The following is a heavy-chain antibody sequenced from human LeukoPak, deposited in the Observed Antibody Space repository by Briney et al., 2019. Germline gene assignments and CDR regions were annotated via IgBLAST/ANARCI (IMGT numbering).Heavy chain of an antibody. Sequence: SETLSLTCAVYGGSLSGYYWSWIRQPPGKGLEWIGEINHSGSTNYNPSLKSRVSISVDMSKNQFSLKLNSVTAADTAVYYCVRSKSGTYGWFDPWGQGTLVTVSS. D-gene: IGHD4-17*01. J-gene: IGHJ5*02. V-gene: IGHV4-34*01. CDR2: INHSGST. CDR3: VRSKSGTYGWFDP. CDR1: GGSLSGYY.